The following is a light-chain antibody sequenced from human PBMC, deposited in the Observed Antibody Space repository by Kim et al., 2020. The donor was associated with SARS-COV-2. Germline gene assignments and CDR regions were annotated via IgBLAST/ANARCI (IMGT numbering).Light chain of an antibody. Sequence: SVSPGERATLSCRASQSVRSNLAWYQQKPGQAPRLLINGVSTRATGISARFSGSGSGTEFTLTISSLQSEDFAVYYCQQYNNWPFTFGQGTKLEI. CDR1: QSVRSN. J-gene: IGKJ2*01. CDR3: QQYNNWPFT. CDR2: GVS. V-gene: IGKV3D-15*01.